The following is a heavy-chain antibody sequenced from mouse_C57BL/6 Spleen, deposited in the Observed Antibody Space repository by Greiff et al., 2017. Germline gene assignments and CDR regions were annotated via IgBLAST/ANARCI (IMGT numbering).Heavy chain of an antibody. J-gene: IGHJ2*01. V-gene: IGHV1-53*01. CDR2: INPSNGGT. D-gene: IGHD1-1*01. CDR1: GYTFTSYW. Sequence: VQLQQPGTELVKPGASVKLSCKASGYTFTSYWMHWVKQRPGPGLEWIGNINPSNGGTNYNEQFKSKATLTVDKSSSTAYMQLSSLTSEDSAVYYCARKRFITTVVAPYFDDWGQGSTLTVSS. CDR3: ARKRFITTVVAPYFDD.